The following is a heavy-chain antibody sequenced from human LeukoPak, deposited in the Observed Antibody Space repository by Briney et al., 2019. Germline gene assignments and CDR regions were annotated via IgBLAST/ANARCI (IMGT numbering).Heavy chain of an antibody. V-gene: IGHV1-69*04. CDR1: GGTFSSYA. Sequence: ASVKVSCKASGGTFSSYAISWVRQAPGQGLEWMGRIIPILGIANYAQKFQGRVTITADKSTSTAYMELSSLRSEDTAVYYCARGGYYLGDFDIWGQGTMVTVSS. CDR2: IIPILGIA. J-gene: IGHJ3*02. D-gene: IGHD3-22*01. CDR3: ARGGYYLGDFDI.